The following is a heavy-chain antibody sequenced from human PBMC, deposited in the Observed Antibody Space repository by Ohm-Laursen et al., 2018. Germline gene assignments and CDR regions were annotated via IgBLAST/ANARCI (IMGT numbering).Heavy chain of an antibody. J-gene: IGHJ4*02. CDR3: AKGAEWELPLDY. D-gene: IGHD1-26*01. CDR1: GCTFSSFA. V-gene: IGHV3-23*01. Sequence: SLRLSCAASGCTFSSFAMSWVRQAPGKGLQWVSGISVSGDATYSPDSVKGRFTISRDNSKSTLYLQMNSLRADDTAVYYCAKGAEWELPLDYWGQGTLVTVSS. CDR2: ISVSGDAT.